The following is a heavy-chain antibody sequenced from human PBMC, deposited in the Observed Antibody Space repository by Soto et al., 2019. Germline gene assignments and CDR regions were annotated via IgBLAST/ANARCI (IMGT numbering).Heavy chain of an antibody. V-gene: IGHV4-39*01. Sequence: SETLSLTCTVSSGSISSSSYTWGWIRQPPGKELERIGSIYYSGSTYYNPSLKNRITVSVDTSKNKFSLNLSSVTAADTALYYCARLHGYCIRTSCSGYYAMDVWGQGTTVT. J-gene: IGHJ6*02. D-gene: IGHD2-2*01. CDR2: IYYSGST. CDR3: ARLHGYCIRTSCSGYYAMDV. CDR1: SGSISSSSYT.